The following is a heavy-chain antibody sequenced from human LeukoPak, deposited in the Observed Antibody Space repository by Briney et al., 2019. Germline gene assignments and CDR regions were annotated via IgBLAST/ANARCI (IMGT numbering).Heavy chain of an antibody. CDR3: ARRDGYSYGPPDFDY. V-gene: IGHV5-51*01. J-gene: IGHJ4*02. Sequence: RGESLKISCKGSGYRFTSYWIGWVRQKPGKGLEWMGIIYPGDSDTRYSPSFQGQVTISADKSISTAYLQWSSLKASDTAMYYCARRDGYSYGPPDFDYWGQGTLVTVSS. D-gene: IGHD5-18*01. CDR1: GYRFTSYW. CDR2: IYPGDSDT.